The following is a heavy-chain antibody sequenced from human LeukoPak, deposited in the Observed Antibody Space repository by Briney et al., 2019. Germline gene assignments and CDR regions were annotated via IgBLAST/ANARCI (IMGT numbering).Heavy chain of an antibody. CDR3: ARDLPSGNHQRFYFDY. J-gene: IGHJ4*02. D-gene: IGHD1-14*01. CDR1: GYSFTGYY. Sequence: ASVKVPCKVSGYSFTGYYIHWVRQAPGQGFEWMGWINPNRGDTNYAQKFQGRVTLTKDTSISTAFMELYSLRSDDTAVYYCARDLPSGNHQRFYFDYWGRGTLITVSS. V-gene: IGHV1-2*02. CDR2: INPNRGDT.